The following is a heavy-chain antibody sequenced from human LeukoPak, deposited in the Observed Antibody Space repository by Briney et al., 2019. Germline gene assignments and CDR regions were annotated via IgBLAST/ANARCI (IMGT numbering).Heavy chain of an antibody. V-gene: IGHV4-59*01. J-gene: IGHJ3*02. D-gene: IGHD3-22*01. CDR1: GGSFSGYY. CDR3: ARWDSGYYAFDM. CDR2: IFYSGDT. Sequence: SETLSLTCAVYGGSFSGYYWNWIRQPPGKGLEWIGFIFYSGDTNYNPSLKRRVTFSVDTSKNQFSLRLSSVTAADTAVYYCARWDSGYYAFDMWGQGTMVTVSS.